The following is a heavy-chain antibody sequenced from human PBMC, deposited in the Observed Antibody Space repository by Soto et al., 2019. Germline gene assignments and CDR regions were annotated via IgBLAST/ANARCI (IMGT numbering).Heavy chain of an antibody. CDR1: GFTFSGSA. CDR2: ITSSGSEV. D-gene: IGHD6-19*01. J-gene: IGHJ4*02. V-gene: IGHV3-23*01. CDR3: AKEGYDSGWYWDS. Sequence: GGSLRLSCAASGFTFSGSAMTWVRQAPGKWLEYVSSITSSGSEVFHAASVKGRFTMSRDNSKKMLYLQMNSLRAEDTAVYYCAKEGYDSGWYWDSWGKGALVTVSS.